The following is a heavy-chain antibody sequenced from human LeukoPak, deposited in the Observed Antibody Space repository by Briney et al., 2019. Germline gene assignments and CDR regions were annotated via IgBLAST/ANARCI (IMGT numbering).Heavy chain of an antibody. Sequence: SETLSLTCTVSGYSISSGYYWGWIRQPPGKGLEWIGSIYHSGTTYYNPSLKSRVTMSVDTSKNQFSLKLSSVTAADTAVYYGARGQDRYYYSSYMAVGGKGTPVPV. V-gene: IGHV4-38-2*02. CDR1: GYSISSGYY. CDR3: ARGQDRYYYSSYMAV. CDR2: IYHSGTT. J-gene: IGHJ6*03.